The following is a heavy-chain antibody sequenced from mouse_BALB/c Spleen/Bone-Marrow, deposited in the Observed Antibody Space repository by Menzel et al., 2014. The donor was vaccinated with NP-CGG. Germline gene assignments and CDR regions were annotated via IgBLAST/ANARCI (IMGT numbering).Heavy chain of an antibody. CDR3: ARPRFAY. CDR2: ISSGGSYT. V-gene: IGHV5-9-3*01. J-gene: IGHJ3*01. Sequence: DVKLVESGGGLVKPGGSLKLSCAASGFTFXSYAMSWVRQTPEKRLEWVATISSGGSYTYYPDSVKGRFTISRDNAKNTLYLQMSSLRSEDTAMYYCARPRFAYWGQGTLVTVSA. CDR1: GFTFXSYA.